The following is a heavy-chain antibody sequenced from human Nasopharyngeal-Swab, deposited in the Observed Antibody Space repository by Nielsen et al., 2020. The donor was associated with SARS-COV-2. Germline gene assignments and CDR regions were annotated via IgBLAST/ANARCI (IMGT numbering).Heavy chain of an antibody. Sequence: SETLSLTCAVYGGSFSDYYWSWIRQPPGKGLEWIAEINNSGRTYYNPSLKSRVTISVDTSKNQFSLKLSSVTAADTAVYYCAGRRVVLMVYASNDAFDIWGQGTMVTVSS. D-gene: IGHD2-8*01. CDR2: INNSGRT. CDR3: AGRRVVLMVYASNDAFDI. J-gene: IGHJ3*02. V-gene: IGHV4-34*01. CDR1: GGSFSDYY.